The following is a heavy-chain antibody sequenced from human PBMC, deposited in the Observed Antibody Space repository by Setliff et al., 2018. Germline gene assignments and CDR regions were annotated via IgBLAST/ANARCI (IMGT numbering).Heavy chain of an antibody. Sequence: LRLSCAASGFTFSNHGMHWVRQAPGRGLEWVSFIRHDGNNKYYRDSVRGRFTVSRDNSKNMVYLQMNNLRPEDTAVYYCAKELIEVMMTGLEFWGQGTLVTVSS. CDR3: AKELIEVMMTGLEF. CDR2: IRHDGNNK. V-gene: IGHV3-30*02. J-gene: IGHJ4*02. CDR1: GFTFSNHG. D-gene: IGHD2-21*02.